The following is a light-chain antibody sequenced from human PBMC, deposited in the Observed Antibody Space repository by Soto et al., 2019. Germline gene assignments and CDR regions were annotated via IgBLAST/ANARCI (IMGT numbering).Light chain of an antibody. J-gene: IGKJ1*01. CDR1: QSVINNY. Sequence: VLTQSPGTLSLSPGDSATLSCTTSQSVINNYVAWYQQKPGQAPRLIIYGTSGRATGIPDRFTAGGSGTDFTLTISRLEPDDFAVYYCQQYHSTFRAFGQGTKVE. V-gene: IGKV3-20*01. CDR2: GTS. CDR3: QQYHSTFRA.